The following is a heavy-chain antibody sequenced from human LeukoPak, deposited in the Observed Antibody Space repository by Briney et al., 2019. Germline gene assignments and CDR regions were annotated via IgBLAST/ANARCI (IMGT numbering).Heavy chain of an antibody. CDR3: ATISGSFEYLDY. D-gene: IGHD1-26*01. CDR1: GFTFSSYA. Sequence: GGSLRLSCAASGFTFSSYAMSWVRQAPGKGLEWVSGISPSGGASYYAESVRGRFTISRDNSKNTLYLQMHSLRVDDTATYYCATISGSFEYLDYWGQGTLVTVSS. J-gene: IGHJ4*02. CDR2: ISPSGGAS. V-gene: IGHV3-23*01.